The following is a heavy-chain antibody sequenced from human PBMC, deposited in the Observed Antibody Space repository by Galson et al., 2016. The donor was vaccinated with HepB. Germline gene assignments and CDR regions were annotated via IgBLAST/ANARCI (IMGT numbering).Heavy chain of an antibody. J-gene: IGHJ4*02. CDR1: GVSITSNDW. CDR2: LFHSGRV. V-gene: IGHV4-4*02. Sequence: LSLTCAVSGVSITSNDWWSWVRQPPGQGLEWIGQLFHSGRVNYTPSLASRVTISINTSNNPFSLRLTSVTAADTALYYCARQSWGGPSDYWGQGTLVTVSS. D-gene: IGHD3-16*01. CDR3: ARQSWGGPSDY.